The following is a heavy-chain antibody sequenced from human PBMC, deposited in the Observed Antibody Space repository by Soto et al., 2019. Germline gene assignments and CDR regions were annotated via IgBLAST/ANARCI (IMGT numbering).Heavy chain of an antibody. D-gene: IGHD3-9*01. V-gene: IGHV5-51*01. CDR3: PRRLYDLLTGQRYHLDF. CDR2: IYPEQFRA. CDR1: GYRFSTFW. Sequence: GESLKISCKGSGYRFSTFWNGWVRQMPGKGLEWVAIIYPEQFRAMYSPAFQGKVTISVDKSISTAYLQWNSLKASDPALYYCPRRLYDLLTGQRYHLDFWGPGTLVTVSS. J-gene: IGHJ4*02.